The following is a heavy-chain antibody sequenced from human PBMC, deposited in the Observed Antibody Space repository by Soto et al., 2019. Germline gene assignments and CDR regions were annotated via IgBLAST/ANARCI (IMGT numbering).Heavy chain of an antibody. V-gene: IGHV1-46*01. CDR2: INASGGST. J-gene: IGHJ4*02. D-gene: IGHD5-12*01. CDR3: ARVSGYYLPDY. CDR1: GYTFTSYY. Sequence: ASVKVSCKASGYTFTSYYMHWVRQAPGQGLEWMGIINASGGSTSYAQKFQGRVTMTRDTSTSTAYMELSSLRSEDTAVYYCARVSGYYLPDYWGQGTLVTVSS.